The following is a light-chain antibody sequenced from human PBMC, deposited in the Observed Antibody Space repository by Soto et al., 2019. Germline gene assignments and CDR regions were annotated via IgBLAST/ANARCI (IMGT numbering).Light chain of an antibody. CDR1: QTIRSW. CDR2: AAS. Sequence: DIQMTQSPSTLPASVGNRVTITCRASQTIRSWLAWYQQKPGKAPNLLIYAASTLKSGVPSRFSGNGSETEFTLTISSLQPDDFATYYCQQYNSYSPTFGQGTKVDIK. CDR3: QQYNSYSPT. J-gene: IGKJ1*01. V-gene: IGKV1-5*01.